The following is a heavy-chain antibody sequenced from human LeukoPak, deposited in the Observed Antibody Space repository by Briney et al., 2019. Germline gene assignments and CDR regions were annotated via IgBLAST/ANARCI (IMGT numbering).Heavy chain of an antibody. V-gene: IGHV3-30*18. Sequence: GGSLRLSCAASGFTFSSYGMHWVRQAPGKGLEWVAVISYDGSNKYYADSVKGGFTISRDNSKNTLYLQMNSLRAEDTAVYYCAKGQDIVVVVAASQESYYFDYWGQGTLVTVSS. CDR1: GFTFSSYG. CDR2: ISYDGSNK. CDR3: AKGQDIVVVVAASQESYYFDY. D-gene: IGHD2-15*01. J-gene: IGHJ4*02.